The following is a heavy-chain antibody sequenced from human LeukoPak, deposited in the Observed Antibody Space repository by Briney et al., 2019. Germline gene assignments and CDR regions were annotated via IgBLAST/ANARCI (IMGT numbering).Heavy chain of an antibody. D-gene: IGHD3-3*01. Sequence: GGSLRLSCAASGFTVSSNYMSWVRQAPGKGLEWVSVIYSGGSTYYADSVKGRFTISRDNSKNTLYLQMNSLRAEDTAVYYCAKVYDFWSGPFDYWGQGTLVTVSS. CDR2: IYSGGST. J-gene: IGHJ4*02. CDR3: AKVYDFWSGPFDY. V-gene: IGHV3-53*01. CDR1: GFTVSSNY.